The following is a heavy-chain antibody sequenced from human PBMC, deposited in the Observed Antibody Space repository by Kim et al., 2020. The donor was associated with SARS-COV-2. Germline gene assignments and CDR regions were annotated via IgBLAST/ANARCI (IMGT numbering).Heavy chain of an antibody. V-gene: IGHV3-7*01. Sequence: GGSLRLSCGASGFTFSKYWMAWVRQAPGKGLEWVANIKGDGSTRHCVDSVMGRFTISRDNAKNSLYLHISGLRPEDTALYCCVRDSSPSLRGTWYEAFDEGGRGTVVTVSS. CDR3: VRDSSPSLRGTWYEAFDE. CDR2: IKGDGSTR. CDR1: GFTFSKYW. J-gene: IGHJ3*01. D-gene: IGHD6-13*01.